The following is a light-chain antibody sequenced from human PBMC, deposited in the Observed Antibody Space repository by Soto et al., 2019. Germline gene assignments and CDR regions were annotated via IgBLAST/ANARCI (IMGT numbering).Light chain of an antibody. CDR1: LTVHNY. V-gene: IGKV3-11*01. CDR2: DAS. CDR3: QQGSIWLS. J-gene: IGKJ5*01. Sequence: IVLTQSPATLSLSPGERATLSCRASLTVHNYLAWYLQKPGQAPRLLIDDASDRATGIPARFSGSGSGTDFTLSISSLEPEACAVYYCQQGSIWLSFGQGKRLQIK.